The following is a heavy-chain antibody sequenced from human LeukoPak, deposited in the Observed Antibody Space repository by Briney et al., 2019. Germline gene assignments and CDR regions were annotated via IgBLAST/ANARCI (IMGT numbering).Heavy chain of an antibody. J-gene: IGHJ4*02. Sequence: SETLSLTCTVSGGSISSYYWSSVRHPPRKGLEWVGDIYYSVGTDYNTSFKSRVTISIETSKNQFSLRLSSVTAADTAVYSCARVTGYMIENQFDYWGQGTLVTVSS. CDR2: IYYSVGT. V-gene: IGHV4-59*01. D-gene: IGHD3-22*01. CDR3: ARVTGYMIENQFDY. CDR1: GGSISSYY.